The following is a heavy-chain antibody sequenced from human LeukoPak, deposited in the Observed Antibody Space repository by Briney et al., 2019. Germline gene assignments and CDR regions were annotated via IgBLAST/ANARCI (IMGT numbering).Heavy chain of an antibody. CDR3: AKGTTVVMYYFDY. V-gene: IGHV3-23*01. J-gene: IGHJ4*02. CDR1: GFTFSSYA. D-gene: IGHD4-23*01. Sequence: GGSLRLSCAASGFTFSSYAMGWVRQATGKGLDWVSAISGSGGSTYYADSVKGRFTISRDNSKNTLYLQMNSLRAEDTAVYYCAKGTTVVMYYFDYWGQGTLVTVSS. CDR2: ISGSGGST.